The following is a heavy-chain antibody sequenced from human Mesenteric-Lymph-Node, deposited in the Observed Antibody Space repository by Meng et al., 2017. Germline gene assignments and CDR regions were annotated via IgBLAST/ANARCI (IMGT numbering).Heavy chain of an antibody. CDR3: VISSHN. CDR1: GGSITSTSSY. CDR2: IYYRGST. Sequence: QLPLQESGPGLVKPSETLSLTGTISGGSITSTSSYWGWVRQPPGKGLEWIGSIYYRGSTNYNPSLKSRISMSVDMSKNQFSLKVNSVTAADTAIYYCVISSHNWGQGTLVTVSS. D-gene: IGHD3-3*02. V-gene: IGHV4-39*07. J-gene: IGHJ4*02.